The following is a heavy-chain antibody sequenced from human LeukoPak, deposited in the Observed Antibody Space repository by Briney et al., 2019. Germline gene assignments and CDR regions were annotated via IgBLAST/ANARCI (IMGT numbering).Heavy chain of an antibody. V-gene: IGHV4-34*01. J-gene: IGHJ4*02. D-gene: IGHD1-26*01. CDR1: GGSFSGYY. Sequence: PSETLSLTCAVYGGSFSGYYWSWIRQPPGKGLEWIGEINHSGSTNYNPSLKSRVTISVDTSKNQFSLKLSSVTAADTAVYYCARLIAGELNSDYWGQGTLVTVSS. CDR2: INHSGST. CDR3: ARLIAGELNSDY.